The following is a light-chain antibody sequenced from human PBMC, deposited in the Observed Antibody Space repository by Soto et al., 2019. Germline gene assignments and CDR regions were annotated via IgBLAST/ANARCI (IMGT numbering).Light chain of an antibody. CDR1: QDISNY. CDR3: QQYDNLPLT. J-gene: IGKJ4*01. Sequence: DIQMTQSPSSLSASVGDRVTITCQASQDISNYLNWYQQKPGKAPKLLIYDASNLETGVPSRFSGSGSGPDFTFTISSLQPEDIATYYCQQYDNLPLTFGGGTKVAIK. CDR2: DAS. V-gene: IGKV1-33*01.